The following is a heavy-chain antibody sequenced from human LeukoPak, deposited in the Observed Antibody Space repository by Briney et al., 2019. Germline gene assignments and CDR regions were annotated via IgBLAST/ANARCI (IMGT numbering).Heavy chain of an antibody. Sequence: GGSLRLSCAASGFTFSDSAMNWVRQAPGKGLEWVSAISGSGGSTHYADSMKGRFTISRDNSNNTLFLHMNNLKPADAAIYYCAKGMTTIRRHFEKWGQGTLVTVAS. CDR2: ISGSGGST. V-gene: IGHV3-23*01. CDR3: AKGMTTIRRHFEK. CDR1: GFTFSDSA. D-gene: IGHD5-24*01. J-gene: IGHJ4*02.